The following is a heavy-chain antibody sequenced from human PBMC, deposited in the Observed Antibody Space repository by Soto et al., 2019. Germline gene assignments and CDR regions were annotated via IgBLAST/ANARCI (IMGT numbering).Heavy chain of an antibody. CDR2: IYYSGST. Sequence: QVQLQESGPGLVKPSQTLSLTCTVSGGSISSGGYYWSWIRQHPGKGLEWIGYIYYSGSTYYNPSLKXXVXIXXDTSKNQFSLKLSSVTAADTAVYYCARDRRGVVRPWGQGTLVTVSS. V-gene: IGHV4-31*01. J-gene: IGHJ5*02. D-gene: IGHD3-22*01. CDR1: GGSISSGGYY. CDR3: ARDRRGVVRP.